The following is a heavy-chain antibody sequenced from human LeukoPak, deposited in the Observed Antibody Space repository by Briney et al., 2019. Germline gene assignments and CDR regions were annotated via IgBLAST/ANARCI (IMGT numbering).Heavy chain of an antibody. CDR2: MNPNSGNT. J-gene: IGHJ6*03. CDR3: ARGYSGYDLDGYYYYYMDV. D-gene: IGHD5-12*01. Sequence: ASVKVSCKASGYTFTSYDINWVRQATGQGLEWMGWMNPNSGNTGYAQRFQGRVTMTRNTSISTAYMELSSLRSEDTAVYYCARGYSGYDLDGYYYYYMDVWGKGTTVTVSS. V-gene: IGHV1-8*01. CDR1: GYTFTSYD.